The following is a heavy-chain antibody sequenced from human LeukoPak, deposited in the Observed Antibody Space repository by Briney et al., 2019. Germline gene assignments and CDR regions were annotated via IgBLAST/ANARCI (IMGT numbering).Heavy chain of an antibody. D-gene: IGHD6-19*01. CDR1: GYTFTSYG. CDR3: ARVDSSGWTYYYYYYMDV. J-gene: IGHJ6*03. Sequence: GASVKVSCKASGYTFTSYGISWVRQAPGQGLEWVGWISAYNGNTNYAQKLQGRVTMTTDTSTSTAYMELRSLRSDDTAVYYCARVDSSGWTYYYYYYMDVWGKGTTVAVSS. CDR2: ISAYNGNT. V-gene: IGHV1-18*01.